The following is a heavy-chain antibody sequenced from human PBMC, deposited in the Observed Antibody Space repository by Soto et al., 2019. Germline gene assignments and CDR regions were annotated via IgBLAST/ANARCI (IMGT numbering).Heavy chain of an antibody. CDR1: GFTFSSYG. CDR2: ISYDGSNK. J-gene: IGHJ4*02. Sequence: QVQLVESGGGVVQPGRSLRLSCAASGFTFSSYGMHWVRQAPGKGLEWVAVISYDGSNKYYADSVKGRFTISRDNSNNRLYLQMNSLRAEDTAVYYCAKVHAYGGIDYWGQGTLVTVSS. D-gene: IGHD3-16*01. CDR3: AKVHAYGGIDY. V-gene: IGHV3-30*18.